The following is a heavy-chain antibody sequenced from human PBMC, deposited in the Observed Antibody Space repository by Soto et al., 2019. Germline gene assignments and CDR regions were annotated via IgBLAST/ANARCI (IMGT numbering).Heavy chain of an antibody. CDR2: ISTYNGNT. Sequence: ASVKVSCKASSETFARYDITWVRQAPGQGLEWMGWISTYNGNTKYAQNVQGRVSMTTDTSTSTAYMELRSLKSDDTAVYYCARVTRGSGDWFDPWGQGTLVTVSS. D-gene: IGHD6-19*01. V-gene: IGHV1-18*01. CDR3: ARVTRGSGDWFDP. J-gene: IGHJ5*02. CDR1: SETFARYD.